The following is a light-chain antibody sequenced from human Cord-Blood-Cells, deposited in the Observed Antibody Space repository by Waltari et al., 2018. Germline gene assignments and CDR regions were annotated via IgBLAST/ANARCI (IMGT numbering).Light chain of an antibody. CDR1: QSVSSSY. J-gene: IGKJ1*01. CDR2: DAS. Sequence: EIVLTQSPATLSLSPGERATLSCGASQSVSSSYLAWYQQKPGPAPRRLIYDASSRASGIPDRFSGSWSGTDFTLTISRLEPEDFAVYYCQQYGSSLWTFGQGTKVEIK. V-gene: IGKV3D-20*01. CDR3: QQYGSSLWT.